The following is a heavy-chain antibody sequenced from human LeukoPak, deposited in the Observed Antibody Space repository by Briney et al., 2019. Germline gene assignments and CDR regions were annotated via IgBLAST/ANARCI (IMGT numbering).Heavy chain of an antibody. J-gene: IGHJ6*03. CDR1: GFTFNNYG. CDR3: AKDHSSSWYLWGYYYYYYMDV. CDR2: IRYDGSNK. Sequence: PRGSLRLSCAASGFTFNNYGMHWVRQAPGKGLEWVAFIRYDGSNKYYADSVKGRFTISRDNSKNTLYLQMNSLRAEDTAVYYCAKDHSSSWYLWGYYYYYYMDVWGKGTTVTISS. V-gene: IGHV3-30*02. D-gene: IGHD6-13*01.